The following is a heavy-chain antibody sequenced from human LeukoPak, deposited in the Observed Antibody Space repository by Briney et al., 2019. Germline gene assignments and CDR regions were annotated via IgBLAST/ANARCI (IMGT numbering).Heavy chain of an antibody. CDR3: ARDGRRRGDLTDY. CDR1: GYTLSSFF. CDR2: STTSGRST. Sequence: AALKVSCKSSGYTLSSFFMHWVRQAPGERLEWMGISTTSGRSTDYAQKSQGRVTMTRDTSPNTVYMELSSLRSEDTAVYYCARDGRRRGDLTDYWGQGTLVTVSS. D-gene: IGHD2-21*02. V-gene: IGHV1-46*01. J-gene: IGHJ4*02.